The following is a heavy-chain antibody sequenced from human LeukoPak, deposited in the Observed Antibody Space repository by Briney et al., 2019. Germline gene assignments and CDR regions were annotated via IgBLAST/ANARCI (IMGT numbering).Heavy chain of an antibody. J-gene: IGHJ4*02. CDR3: ARDPARWWNVGGFDY. Sequence: GRSLRLSCAASGFTFSSYAMHWVRQAPGKGLEWVAVISYDGSNKYYADSVKGRFTISRDNSKNTLYLQMNSLRAEDTAVYYCARDPARWWNVGGFDYWGQGTLVTVSS. CDR1: GFTFSSYA. D-gene: IGHD1-1*01. CDR2: ISYDGSNK. V-gene: IGHV3-30-3*01.